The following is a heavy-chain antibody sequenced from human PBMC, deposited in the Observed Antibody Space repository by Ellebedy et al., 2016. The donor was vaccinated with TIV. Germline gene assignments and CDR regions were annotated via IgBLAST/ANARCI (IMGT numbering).Heavy chain of an antibody. J-gene: IGHJ4*02. D-gene: IGHD3-16*01. CDR3: ARDRDPSSGSGELPAY. V-gene: IGHV3-21*06. CDR1: GFTFNTYW. Sequence: GESLKISCAASGFTFNTYWMSWVRQAPGKGLQWVSSISRSDEYIFYADSVKGRFTVSRDNTKSLLYLQMDSLRVEDTAMYYCARDRDPSSGSGELPAYWGQGTLVTVSS. CDR2: ISRSDEYI.